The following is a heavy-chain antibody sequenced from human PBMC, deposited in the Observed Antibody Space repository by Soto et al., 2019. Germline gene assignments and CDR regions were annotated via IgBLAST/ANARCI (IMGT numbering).Heavy chain of an antibody. D-gene: IGHD1-26*01. Sequence: SVKVSCKASGGTLSNYVINWVRQDPGQGLEWVVGTIPLSGTAKYAQKFQSRVTITADESTSTAYMELSSLRSEATAVSYCAREGFSGSYLPNWRHGILVTVSS. J-gene: IGHJ4*01. CDR1: GGTLSNYV. CDR2: TIPLSGTA. V-gene: IGHV1-69*13. CDR3: AREGFSGSYLPN.